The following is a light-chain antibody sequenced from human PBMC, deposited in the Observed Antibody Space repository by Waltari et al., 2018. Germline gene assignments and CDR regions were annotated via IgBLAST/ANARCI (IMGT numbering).Light chain of an antibody. CDR2: DDS. Sequence: SYVLTQPPSVSVAPGQTAKIPCGGNNIENEAVHWYQQKPGQAPVLGVYDDSERPSDIPERFSGSNSGNAATLTISRVEAGDEADYYCQVWDTRNYHVVFGGGTKLTVL. V-gene: IGLV3-21*02. CDR1: NIENEA. J-gene: IGLJ2*01. CDR3: QVWDTRNYHVV.